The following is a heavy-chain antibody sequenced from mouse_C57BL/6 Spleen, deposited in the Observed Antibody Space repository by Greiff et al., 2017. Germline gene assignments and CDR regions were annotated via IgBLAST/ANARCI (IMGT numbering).Heavy chain of an antibody. CDR2: IYPRSGNT. Sequence: VQLQQSGAELARPGASVKLSCKASGYTFTSYGISWVKQRTGQGLEWIGEIYPRSGNTYYNEKFKGKATLTADKSSSTAYMELRRRTSEDSAVYFCARLGDYGSSYGYAMDYWGQGTSVTVSS. J-gene: IGHJ4*01. D-gene: IGHD1-1*01. V-gene: IGHV1-81*01. CDR3: ARLGDYGSSYGYAMDY. CDR1: GYTFTSYG.